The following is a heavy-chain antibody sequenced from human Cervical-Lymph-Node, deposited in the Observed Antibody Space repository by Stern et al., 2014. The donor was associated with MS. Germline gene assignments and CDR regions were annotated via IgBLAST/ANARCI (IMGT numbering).Heavy chain of an antibody. D-gene: IGHD3-3*01. J-gene: IGHJ4*02. CDR2: INAGNGNT. CDR1: GYTFTSYA. V-gene: IGHV1-3*01. CDR3: ATCTGYDFWSLDY. Sequence: VQLVQSGAEVKKPGASVKVSCKASGYTFTSYAMHWVRQAPGQRLEWMGWINAGNGNTKYSQKFQGRVTITRDTSASTAYMELSSLRSEDTAVYYCATCTGYDFWSLDYWGQGTLVTVSS.